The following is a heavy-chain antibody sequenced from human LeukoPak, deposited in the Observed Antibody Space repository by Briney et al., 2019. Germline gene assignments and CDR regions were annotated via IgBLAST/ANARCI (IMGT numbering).Heavy chain of an antibody. Sequence: GGSLRLSCAAPGFTFDDYAMHWVRQAPGKGLEWVSLISGDGGSTYYADPVKGRFTISRDNSKNSLYLQMNSLRTEDTALYYCAKDIGDVPYNWFDPWGQGTLVTVSS. CDR2: ISGDGGST. D-gene: IGHD2-2*01. CDR1: GFTFDDYA. J-gene: IGHJ5*02. V-gene: IGHV3-43*02. CDR3: AKDIGDVPYNWFDP.